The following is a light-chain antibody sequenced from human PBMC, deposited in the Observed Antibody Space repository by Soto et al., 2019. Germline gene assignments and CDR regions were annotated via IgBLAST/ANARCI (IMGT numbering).Light chain of an antibody. V-gene: IGKV3-20*01. Sequence: EIVLTQSPGTLSLSPGERATLSCRASQSVSSTYLGWYQQKPGQAPSLLIYGALSRATGIPDRFSGSGSGTDYTLTITRLEPEDFAVYYCQHYGSSPYTFGQGTKLEIK. CDR1: QSVSSTY. CDR3: QHYGSSPYT. CDR2: GAL. J-gene: IGKJ2*01.